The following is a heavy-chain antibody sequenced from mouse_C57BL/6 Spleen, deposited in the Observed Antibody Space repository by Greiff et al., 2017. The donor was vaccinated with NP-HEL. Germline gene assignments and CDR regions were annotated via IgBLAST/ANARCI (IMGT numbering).Heavy chain of an antibody. CDR2: LDPEDGET. V-gene: IGHV14-2*01. CDR1: GFNIKDYY. J-gene: IGHJ2*01. Sequence: VQLQQSGAELVKPGASVKLSCTASGFNIKDYYMHWVKQRTEQGLEWIGRLDPEDGETKYATKFQGKATITADTSSNSAYLQLSSLTSEDTAVYYFARSGAYYSNGDYFDYWGQGTTLTVSS. D-gene: IGHD2-5*01. CDR3: ARSGAYYSNGDYFDY.